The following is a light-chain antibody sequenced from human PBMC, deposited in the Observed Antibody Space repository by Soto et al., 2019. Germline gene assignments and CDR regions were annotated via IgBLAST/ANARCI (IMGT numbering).Light chain of an antibody. Sequence: DIQMTQSPSTLSGSVGDRVTITCRASQTISSWLAWYQQKPGKAPKLLIYKASTLTSGGPSRSSGSGSGTEFTLTISSLQPDAVATDDGQHENSYSESFDRGTKVYLK. CDR3: QHENSYSES. CDR1: QTISSW. V-gene: IGKV1-5*03. CDR2: KAS. J-gene: IGKJ1*01.